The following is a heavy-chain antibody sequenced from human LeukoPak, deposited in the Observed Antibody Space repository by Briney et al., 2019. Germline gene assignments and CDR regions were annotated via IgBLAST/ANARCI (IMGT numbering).Heavy chain of an antibody. V-gene: IGHV3-30*01. CDR1: GFTFSSYA. D-gene: IGHD1-26*01. J-gene: IGHJ4*02. CDR2: ISYDGSNK. CDR3: AREGVIVGATEALDY. Sequence: PGGSLRLSCAASGFTFSSYAMHWVRQAPGKGLEGVAVISYDGSNKYYADSVKGRFTISRDNSKNTLYLQMNSLRAEDTAVYYCAREGVIVGATEALDYWGQGTLVTVSS.